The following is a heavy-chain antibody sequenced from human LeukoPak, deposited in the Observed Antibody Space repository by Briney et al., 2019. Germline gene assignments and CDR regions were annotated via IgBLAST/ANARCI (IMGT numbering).Heavy chain of an antibody. CDR3: AAAVGSDGDYNYYYYGMDV. CDR2: IVVGSGNT. J-gene: IGHJ6*02. V-gene: IGHV1-58*02. Sequence: SVKVSCKASGFTFTSSAMQWVRQARGQRLEWIGWIVVGSGNTNYAQKFQERVTITRDMSTSTAYMELSSLRSEDTAVYYCAAAVGSDGDYNYYYYGMDVRGQGTTVTVSS. D-gene: IGHD4-17*01. CDR1: GFTFTSSA.